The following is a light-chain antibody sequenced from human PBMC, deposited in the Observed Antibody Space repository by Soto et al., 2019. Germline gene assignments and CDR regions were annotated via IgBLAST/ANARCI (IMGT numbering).Light chain of an antibody. CDR1: QSISSW. CDR3: QQTYRTPQT. CDR2: KAS. Sequence: DIQMTQSPSTLSASVGDRVTITCRASQSISSWLAWYQQKPGTVPKLLIYKASTLESGVPSRFSGIRSGTEFTLTVSSLQPEDSATYYCQQTYRTPQTFGQGTKVDIK. V-gene: IGKV1-5*03. J-gene: IGKJ1*01.